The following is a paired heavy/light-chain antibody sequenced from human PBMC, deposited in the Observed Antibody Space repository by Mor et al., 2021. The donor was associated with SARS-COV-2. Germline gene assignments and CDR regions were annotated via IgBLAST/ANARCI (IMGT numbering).Light chain of an antibody. V-gene: IGKV3-20*01. CDR1: QSVSGSY. CDR3: QQYGSSVT. CDR2: GAS. J-gene: IGKJ1*01. Sequence: EIVLTQSPGTLSLSPGERATLSCRASQSVSGSYLAWYQQKPGQAPRLLIYGASSRATGIPDRFGGSGSGTDFTLTISRLEPEDFAVYYCQQYGSSVTFGQGTKVEIK.
Heavy chain of an antibody. CDR3: TKGRGIGTITIFGRYFDL. CDR2: IIPIFGTS. Sequence: QVQLVQSGAEVKKPGSSVKVSCKASGGTFSSYDINWVRQAPGQGLEWMGGIIPIFGTSNYAQKFQGRVTITTDESTSTAFMELSSLRSEDTAVYYCTKGRGIGTITIFGRYFDLWGRGTLVTVSS. V-gene: IGHV1-69*05. J-gene: IGHJ2*01. CDR1: GGTFSSYD. D-gene: IGHD3-3*01.